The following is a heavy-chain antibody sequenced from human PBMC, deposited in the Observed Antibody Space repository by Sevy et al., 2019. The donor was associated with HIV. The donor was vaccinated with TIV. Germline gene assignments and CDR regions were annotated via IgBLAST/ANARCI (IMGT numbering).Heavy chain of an antibody. Sequence: GGSLRLSCAASRFTLRSYAMSWVRQAPGKGLEWVSAISGSGVSTYYARSVKGRFTISRDNSKNTLYLQMNSLRAEDTAVYYCAKDVRYDSSGYFDYWGQGILVTVSS. D-gene: IGHD3-22*01. CDR2: ISGSGVST. CDR1: RFTLRSYA. J-gene: IGHJ4*02. CDR3: AKDVRYDSSGYFDY. V-gene: IGHV3-23*01.